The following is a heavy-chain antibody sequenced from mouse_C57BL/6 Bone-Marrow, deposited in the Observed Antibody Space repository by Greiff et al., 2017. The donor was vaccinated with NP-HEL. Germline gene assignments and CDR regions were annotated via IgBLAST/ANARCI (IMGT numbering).Heavy chain of an antibody. J-gene: IGHJ4*01. CDR2: INPNNGGT. V-gene: IGHV1-26*01. CDR1: GYTFTDYY. D-gene: IGHD2-4*01. CDR3: ALYYDCYYYAMDY. Sequence: EVQLQQSGPELVKPGASVKISCKASGYTFTDYYMNWVKQSHGKSLEWIGDINPNNGGTSYNQKFKGKATLTVDKSSSTAYMELRSLTSEDSAVYYCALYYDCYYYAMDYWGQGTSVTVSS.